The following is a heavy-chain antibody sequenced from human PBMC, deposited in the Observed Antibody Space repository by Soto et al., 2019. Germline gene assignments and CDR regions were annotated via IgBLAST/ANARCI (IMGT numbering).Heavy chain of an antibody. CDR3: AERIAVAGTIRLDY. J-gene: IGHJ4*02. CDR1: GFTFRSYA. CDR2: IGGSSGST. V-gene: IGHV3-23*01. Sequence: VGSLRLSCAVSGFTFRSYAMSWVRQAPGKGLEWVSAIGGSSGSTDYADSVKGRFTISRDNSKNTLFLQMNSLRAEDTAVYYCAERIAVAGTIRLDYWGQGTLVTVSS. D-gene: IGHD6-19*01.